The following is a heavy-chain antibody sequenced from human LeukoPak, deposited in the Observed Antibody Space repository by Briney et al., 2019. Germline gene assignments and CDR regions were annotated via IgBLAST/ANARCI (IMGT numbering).Heavy chain of an antibody. J-gene: IGHJ5*02. Sequence: SETLSLTCTASGGSISSYYWSWIRQPPGKGLEWIGSIYYSGSTYYNPSLKSRVTISVDTSKSQFSLKLSSVTAADTAVYYCARAAFGENHNWFDPWGQGTLVTVSS. D-gene: IGHD3-10*01. V-gene: IGHV4-39*07. CDR1: GGSISSYY. CDR2: IYYSGST. CDR3: ARAAFGENHNWFDP.